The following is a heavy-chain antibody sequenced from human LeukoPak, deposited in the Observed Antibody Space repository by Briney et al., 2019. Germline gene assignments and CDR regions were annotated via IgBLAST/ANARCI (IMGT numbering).Heavy chain of an antibody. CDR3: ARRARGLDY. V-gene: IGHV4-4*09. D-gene: IGHD3-10*01. Sequence: SETLSLTCTVSGGSISSYYWSWIRQPPGKGLEWIGYIYTSGSTNYNPSLKSRVTISVDTSKNQFSLKLSSVTAADTAVYYCARRARGLDYWGQGTLVTVSS. CDR2: IYTSGST. CDR1: GGSISSYY. J-gene: IGHJ4*02.